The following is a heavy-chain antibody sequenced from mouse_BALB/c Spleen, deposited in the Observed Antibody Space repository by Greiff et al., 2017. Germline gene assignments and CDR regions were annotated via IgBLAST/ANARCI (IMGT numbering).Heavy chain of an antibody. D-gene: IGHD2-10*02. J-gene: IGHJ1*01. CDR3: ARKYGNYGWYFDV. CDR2: ISYSGST. Sequence: EVKLQESGPGLVKPSQSLSLTCTVTGYSITSDYAWNWIRQFPGNKLEWMGYISYSGSTSYNPSLKSRISITRDTSKNQFYLQLNSVTTEDTATYYCARKYGNYGWYFDVWGAGTTVTVSS. CDR1: GYSITSDYA. V-gene: IGHV3-2*02.